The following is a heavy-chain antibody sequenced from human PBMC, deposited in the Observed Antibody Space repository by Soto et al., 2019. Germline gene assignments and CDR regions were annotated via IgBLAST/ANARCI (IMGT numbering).Heavy chain of an antibody. D-gene: IGHD5-12*01. Sequence: EVQLVESGGGLVKPGGSLRLSCAASGFTFSNAWMSWVRQAPGKGLEWVGRIKSKTDGGTTDYAAPVKGRFTISRDDSKNTLYLQMNSLRAEDTAVYYCARDRRWLQFDAFDIWGQGTMVTVSS. CDR1: GFTFSNAW. CDR2: IKSKTDGGTT. CDR3: ARDRRWLQFDAFDI. V-gene: IGHV3-15*01. J-gene: IGHJ3*02.